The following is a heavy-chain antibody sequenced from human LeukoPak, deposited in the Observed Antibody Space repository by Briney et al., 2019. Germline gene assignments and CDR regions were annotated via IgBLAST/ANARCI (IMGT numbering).Heavy chain of an antibody. D-gene: IGHD6-6*01. CDR2: ISTYNDKT. J-gene: IGHJ4*02. V-gene: IGHV1-18*01. Sequence: ASVKVSCKASGYTFTSYGISWVRQAPGQGLEWMGWISTYNDKTNYAQKFQGRVSMTTDTSTSTVYMELRSLRSDDTAVYYCARAGWYTSSSGACDNWGQGTLVTVSS. CDR1: GYTFTSYG. CDR3: ARAGWYTSSSGACDN.